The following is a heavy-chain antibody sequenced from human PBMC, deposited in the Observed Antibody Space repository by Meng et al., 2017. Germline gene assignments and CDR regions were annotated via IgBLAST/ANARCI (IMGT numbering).Heavy chain of an antibody. J-gene: IGHJ4*02. CDR3: ARDDYSNYLPFDY. D-gene: IGHD4-11*01. CDR2: IIPIFGTA. V-gene: IGHV1-69*01. CDR1: GGTFSSYA. Sequence: QVQLGQSGAECSKPGSSVKVSCKASGGTFSSYAISWVRQAPGQGLEWMGGIIPIFGTANYAQKFQGRVTITADESTSTAYMELSSLRSEDTAVYYCARDDYSNYLPFDYWGQGTLVTVSS.